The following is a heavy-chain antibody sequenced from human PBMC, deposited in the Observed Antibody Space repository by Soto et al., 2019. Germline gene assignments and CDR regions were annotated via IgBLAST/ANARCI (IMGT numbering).Heavy chain of an antibody. CDR3: ARPALPYTGSFYFDY. Sequence: SETLSLTCAVYGGSFSGYYWSWIRQSPGKGLEWIGEINHSERINYNPPLKSRVTLSVDTSKNHFSLRLTSVTAADTAVYYCARPALPYTGSFYFDYWGQGTLVTVSS. D-gene: IGHD1-26*01. V-gene: IGHV4-34*01. CDR2: INHSERI. J-gene: IGHJ4*02. CDR1: GGSFSGYY.